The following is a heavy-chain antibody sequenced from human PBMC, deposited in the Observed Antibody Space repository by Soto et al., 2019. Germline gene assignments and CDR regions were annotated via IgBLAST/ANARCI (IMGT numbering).Heavy chain of an antibody. CDR3: ASPVRHCSSTSCYAFDI. CDR2: ISSSSSYI. J-gene: IGHJ3*02. D-gene: IGHD2-2*01. V-gene: IGHV3-21*01. CDR1: GFTFSSYS. Sequence: GGSLRLSCAASGFTFSSYSMNWVRQAPGKGLDWVSSISSSSSYIYYADSVKGRFTISRDNAKNSLYLQMNSLRAEDTAVYYCASPVRHCSSTSCYAFDIWGQGTMVTVSS.